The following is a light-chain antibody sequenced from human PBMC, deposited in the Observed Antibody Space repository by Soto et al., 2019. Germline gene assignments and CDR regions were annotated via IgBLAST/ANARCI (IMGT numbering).Light chain of an antibody. CDR2: EVS. Sequence: QSVLTQPASVSGSPGQSITISCTGTTSDVGGYSYVSWYQQHPGRAPKLMIYEVSNRPSGVSNRFSGSKSGYTASLTISGLQAEDEGDYYCSSYTSNNTLVFGGGTKSPS. J-gene: IGLJ2*01. V-gene: IGLV2-14*01. CDR3: SSYTSNNTLV. CDR1: TSDVGGYSY.